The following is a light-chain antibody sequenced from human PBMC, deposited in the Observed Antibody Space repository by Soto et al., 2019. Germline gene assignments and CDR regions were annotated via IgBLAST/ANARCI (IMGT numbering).Light chain of an antibody. Sequence: EIVLTQSPATLSLSPGARATLSCRASQSVSSYLAWYQQKPGQAPRLLIYDASNRATGIPARFRGGGSGTDFTLTISSLESEDFAVYYCQQRSNWPITFGQGTRLEIK. CDR2: DAS. CDR3: QQRSNWPIT. CDR1: QSVSSY. V-gene: IGKV3-11*01. J-gene: IGKJ5*01.